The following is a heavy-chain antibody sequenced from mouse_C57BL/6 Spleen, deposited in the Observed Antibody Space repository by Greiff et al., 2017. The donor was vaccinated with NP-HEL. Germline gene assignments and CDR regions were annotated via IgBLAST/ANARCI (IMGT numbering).Heavy chain of an antibody. V-gene: IGHV1-19*01. CDR3: ARAYGGDYFDY. CDR1: GYTFTNYY. Sequence: VHVKQSGPVLVKPGASVKMSCKASGYTFTNYYMNWVKQSHGKSLEWIGVINPYNGGTSYNQKFKGKATLTVDKSSSTAYMELNSLTSEDSAVYYCARAYGGDYFDYWGQGTTLTVSS. CDR2: INPYNGGT. D-gene: IGHD1-1*01. J-gene: IGHJ2*01.